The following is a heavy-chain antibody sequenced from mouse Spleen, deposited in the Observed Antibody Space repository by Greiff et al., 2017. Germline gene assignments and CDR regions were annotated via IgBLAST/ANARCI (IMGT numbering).Heavy chain of an antibody. CDR1: GYSITSGYY. CDR3: ARADDYDGFDY. J-gene: IGHJ2*01. D-gene: IGHD2-4*01. CDR2: ISYDGSN. V-gene: IGHV3-6*01. Sequence: DVKLQESGPGLVKPSQSLSLTCSVTGYSITSGYYWNWIRQFPGNKLEWMGYISYDGSNNYNPSLKNRISITRDTSKNQFFLKLNSVTTEDTATYYCARADDYDGFDYWGQGTTLTVSS.